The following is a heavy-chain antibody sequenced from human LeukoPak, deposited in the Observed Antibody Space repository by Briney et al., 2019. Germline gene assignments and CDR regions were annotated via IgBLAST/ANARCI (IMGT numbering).Heavy chain of an antibody. J-gene: IGHJ4*02. CDR3: ARDADY. CDR2: ISYDGSNK. CDR1: GFTFSSYA. V-gene: IGHV3-30*04. Sequence: GGSLRLSCAASGFTFSSYAMHWVRQAPGKGLEWVAVISYDGSNKYYADSVKGRFTISRGNSKNTLYLQMNSLRAEDTAVYYCARDADYWGQGTLVTVSS.